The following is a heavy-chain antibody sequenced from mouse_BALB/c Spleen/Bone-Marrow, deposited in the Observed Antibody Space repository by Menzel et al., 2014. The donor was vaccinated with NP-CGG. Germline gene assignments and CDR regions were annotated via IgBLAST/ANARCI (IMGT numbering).Heavy chain of an antibody. J-gene: IGHJ4*01. Sequence: VQLQQSGPGLVQPSQSLSITCTVSGFSLTSYGVHWVRQSPGKGLEWLGVIWSGGTTDYNAPFISRLSISKDNSKSQVFLKMNSLQTNDPALYYRSRNPRRRNAMDYWGQRTSGTVSS. CDR3: SRNPRRRNAMDY. CDR1: GFSLTSYG. V-gene: IGHV2-2*02. D-gene: IGHD2-12*01. CDR2: IWSGGTT.